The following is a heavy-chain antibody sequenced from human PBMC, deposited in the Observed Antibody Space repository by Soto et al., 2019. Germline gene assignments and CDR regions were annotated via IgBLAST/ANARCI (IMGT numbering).Heavy chain of an antibody. CDR3: ARATKRYYYERSSHEDPLDH. CDR1: GGTFNTYT. D-gene: IGHD3-22*01. CDR2: IIPMFRTT. V-gene: IGHV1-69*13. J-gene: IGHJ4*02. Sequence: SVKVSCKASGGTFNTYTVNWVRQAPGQGLEWMGGIIPMFRTTAYAQKFQDRVTITADESTSTAYMELSSLRSEDTAVYYCARATKRYYYERSSHEDPLDHWGQGTLVTVYS.